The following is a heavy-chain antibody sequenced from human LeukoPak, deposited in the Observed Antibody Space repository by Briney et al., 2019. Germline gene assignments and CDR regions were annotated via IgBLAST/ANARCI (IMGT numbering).Heavy chain of an antibody. Sequence: GGSLRLSCAASGFTFSSYSMNWVRQAPGKGLEWVSYISSSSSTIYYADSVKGRFTISRDNAKNSLYLQMNSLRAEDTVVYYCARGSSGWYFDYWGQGTLVTVSS. J-gene: IGHJ4*02. CDR1: GFTFSSYS. V-gene: IGHV3-48*04. CDR2: ISSSSSTI. CDR3: ARGSSGWYFDY. D-gene: IGHD6-19*01.